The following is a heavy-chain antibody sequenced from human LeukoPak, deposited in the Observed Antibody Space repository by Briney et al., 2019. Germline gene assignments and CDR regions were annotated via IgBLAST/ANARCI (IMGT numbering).Heavy chain of an antibody. V-gene: IGHV3-23*01. Sequence: GGSLRLSCAASGFTFSSYGMSWVRQAPGKGLEWGSSISGSGDSTCYADSVKGRFTISRDNSKNTLYLQMNSLRAEDTAVYYCAKDRGGSSWSQVFDYWGQGNLVTVSS. CDR2: ISGSGDST. D-gene: IGHD6-13*01. CDR3: AKDRGGSSWSQVFDY. CDR1: GFTFSSYG. J-gene: IGHJ4*02.